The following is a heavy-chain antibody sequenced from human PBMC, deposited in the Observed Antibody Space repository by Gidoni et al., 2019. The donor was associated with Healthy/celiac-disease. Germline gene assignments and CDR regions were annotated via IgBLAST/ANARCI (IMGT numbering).Heavy chain of an antibody. CDR1: GGSISSYY. CDR2: IYYSGST. CDR3: ATARLHAGYFDY. D-gene: IGHD4-4*01. Sequence: PGLVTPSETLSLTCTVSGGSISSYYWSWIRQPPGKGLEWIGYIYYSGSTNYNPSIKMRGTISVDMSTTQFSPKLSSVTAADTAVYDCATARLHAGYFDYWGQGTLVTVSS. V-gene: IGHV4-59*01. J-gene: IGHJ4*02.